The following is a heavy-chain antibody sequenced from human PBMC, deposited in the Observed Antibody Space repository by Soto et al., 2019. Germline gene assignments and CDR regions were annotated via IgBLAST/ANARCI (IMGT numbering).Heavy chain of an antibody. CDR3: ARDFSYDYIWGSYRPKALFDY. V-gene: IGHV1-3*01. J-gene: IGHJ4*02. Sequence: SVKVSCKASGYTFTSYAMHWVRQAPGQRLEWMGWINAGNGNTKYSQKFQGRVTITRDTSASTAYMELSSLRSEDTAVYYCARDFSYDYIWGSYRPKALFDYWGQGTLVTVSS. CDR1: GYTFTSYA. D-gene: IGHD3-16*02. CDR2: INAGNGNT.